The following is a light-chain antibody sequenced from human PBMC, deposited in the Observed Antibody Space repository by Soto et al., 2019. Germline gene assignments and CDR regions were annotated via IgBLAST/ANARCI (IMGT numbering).Light chain of an antibody. V-gene: IGKV3-15*01. J-gene: IGKJ4*01. CDR3: QQYHTWPVT. CDR2: GAS. CDR1: QSVGSN. Sequence: EIVMTQSPATLSVSPGERVTLSCRARQSVGSNLAWYQQKPGQAPRLLISGASTGATGVPVRFRGSGSGTEFTLTINTLQSEDSAVYYCQQYHTWPVTFGGGTKVDIK.